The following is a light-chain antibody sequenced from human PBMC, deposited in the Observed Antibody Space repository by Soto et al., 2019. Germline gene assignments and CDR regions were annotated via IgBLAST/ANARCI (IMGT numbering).Light chain of an antibody. Sequence: QSALTQPPSVSGAPGQTVTISCTGTSSNIGAGYDVHWYQHHPGKTPKLVIYGDSNRPSGVPDRFSGSKSGTTASLAITGLQVEDEADYYCHSYYSRLGGYVFGTGTKLTVL. CDR3: HSYYSRLGGYV. CDR1: SSNIGAGYD. J-gene: IGLJ1*01. V-gene: IGLV1-40*01. CDR2: GDS.